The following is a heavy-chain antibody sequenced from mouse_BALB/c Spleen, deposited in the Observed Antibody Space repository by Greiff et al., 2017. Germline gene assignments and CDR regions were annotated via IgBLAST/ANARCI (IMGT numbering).Heavy chain of an antibody. CDR3: ARLSGTDGTYYAMDY. Sequence: QVQLKQPGAELVKPGASVKLSCKASGYTFTSYWMHWVKQRPGQGLEWIGEIDPSDSYTNYNQKFKGKATLTVDKSSSTAYMQLSSLTSEDSAVYYCARLSGTDGTYYAMDYWGQGTSVTVSS. J-gene: IGHJ4*01. CDR1: GYTFTSYW. V-gene: IGHV1-69*02. CDR2: IDPSDSYT. D-gene: IGHD4-1*01.